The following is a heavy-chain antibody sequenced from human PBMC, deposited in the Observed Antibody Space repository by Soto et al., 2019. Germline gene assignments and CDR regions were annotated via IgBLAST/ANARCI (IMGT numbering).Heavy chain of an antibody. CDR2: ISVSGDRS. J-gene: IGHJ6*02. D-gene: IGHD2-2*01. V-gene: IGHV3-23*01. CDR1: GFTFSNYA. CDR3: AKAVSLTCAGTSCPYGMDV. Sequence: EVQLLESGGGLVQPGGSLRLSCAASGFTFSNYAMSWVRQAPGKGREWVSGISVSGDRSYYEESMKGRFTISRDSSKNTLYLQMNSRRAEDTAVYHCAKAVSLTCAGTSCPYGMDVWGQGTTVTVSS.